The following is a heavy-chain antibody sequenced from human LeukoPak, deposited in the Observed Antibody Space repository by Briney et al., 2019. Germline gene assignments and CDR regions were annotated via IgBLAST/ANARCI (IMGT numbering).Heavy chain of an antibody. Sequence: AGGSLRLSCAASGFTFSSYAMSWVRQAPGKGLEWVSAISGSGGSTYYADSVKGRFTISRDNSKNTLYLQMNSLRAEDTAVYYCAKDGWITPRKLPRSNYYFDYWGQGTLVTVSS. CDR2: ISGSGGST. J-gene: IGHJ4*02. V-gene: IGHV3-23*01. CDR1: GFTFSSYA. D-gene: IGHD6-19*01. CDR3: AKDGWITPRKLPRSNYYFDY.